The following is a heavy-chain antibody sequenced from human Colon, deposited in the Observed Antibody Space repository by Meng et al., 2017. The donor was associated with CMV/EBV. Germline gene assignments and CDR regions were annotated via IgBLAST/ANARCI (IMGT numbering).Heavy chain of an antibody. CDR3: ARVYNYNNLFFYAMDF. Sequence: VKVSCKTSGYTFSPYGITWVRQAPGQGLEWVGWITTYNGNTNYEQKFQGRVTMTTDTSTSTVYMELRNLRADDSAVYYCARVYNYNNLFFYAMDFWGQGTTVTVSS. CDR2: ITTYNGNT. V-gene: IGHV1-18*01. CDR1: GYTFSPYG. J-gene: IGHJ6*02. D-gene: IGHD1-20*01.